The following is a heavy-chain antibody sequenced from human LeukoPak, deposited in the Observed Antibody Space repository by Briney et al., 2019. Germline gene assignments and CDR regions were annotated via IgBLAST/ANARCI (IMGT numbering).Heavy chain of an antibody. CDR2: IYSSGST. CDR3: ARRPTGDPKFDY. D-gene: IGHD7-27*01. V-gene: IGHV4-59*08. J-gene: IGHJ4*02. Sequence: SETLSLTCSVSGGSISNYFWTWIRQPPGKGLEWIGYIYSSGSTYYNPSLKSRVNISVDTSKNRFSLKLSTVIAADTAVYYCARRPTGDPKFDYWGQGTLVTVSS. CDR1: GGSISNYF.